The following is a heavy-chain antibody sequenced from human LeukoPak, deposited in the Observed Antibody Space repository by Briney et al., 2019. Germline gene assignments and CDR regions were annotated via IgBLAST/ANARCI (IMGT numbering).Heavy chain of an antibody. J-gene: IGHJ3*02. Sequence: SETLSLTCTVSGGSISSGGYYWNWTRQHPGKGVESIGYISYSGSTYYNPSLKSRLAISLDTSKNQFSLKLSSVTAADAAVYLCARDPGIAVAAAAFDIWGQGTMVTVSS. CDR3: ARDPGIAVAAAAFDI. CDR1: GGSISSGGYY. D-gene: IGHD6-19*01. V-gene: IGHV4-31*03. CDR2: ISYSGST.